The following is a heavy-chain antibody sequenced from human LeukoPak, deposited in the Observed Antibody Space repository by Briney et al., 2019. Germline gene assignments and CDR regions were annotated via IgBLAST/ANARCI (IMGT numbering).Heavy chain of an antibody. CDR1: GFTFSSYA. J-gene: IGHJ4*02. D-gene: IGHD3-22*01. CDR3: AKGLYHYDNTVSSRFDY. V-gene: IGHV3-23*01. Sequence: GGSLILSCAASGFTFSSYAMFWVRQAPGMGLEWVSAVSDSGDITKYADSVKGRFTISRDNSRNTLYLQMHSLRVEDTAVYYCAKGLYHYDNTVSSRFDYWGQGTLVTVSS. CDR2: VSDSGDIT.